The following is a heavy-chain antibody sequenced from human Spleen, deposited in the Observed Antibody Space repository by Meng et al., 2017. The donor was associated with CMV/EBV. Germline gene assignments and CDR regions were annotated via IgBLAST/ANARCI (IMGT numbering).Heavy chain of an antibody. J-gene: IGHJ4*02. CDR2: IYSGGNT. Sequence: GESLKISCAVSGFTVSSNYMSWVRQGPGKGLEWVSVIYSGGNTYYADSVKGRFTISRDNAKNSLDLQMHSLTAEDTAVYFCARGSGGYCTRSSCHEFYFDYWGQGTVVTVSS. V-gene: IGHV3-53*01. CDR1: GFTVSSNY. CDR3: ARGSGGYCTRSSCHEFYFDY. D-gene: IGHD2-2*01.